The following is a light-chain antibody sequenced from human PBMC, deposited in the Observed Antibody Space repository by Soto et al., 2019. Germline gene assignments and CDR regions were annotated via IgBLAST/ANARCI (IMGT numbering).Light chain of an antibody. Sequence: QSALTQPGSVSGSPGQSITISCTGTSSDVGGYDYVSWYQQHPGKAPKLMIYEVSNRPSGVSNRFSGSKSGNTASLTISGLQAEDEADYYCSSYKSTFIVLFGGGTKLTVL. CDR2: EVS. J-gene: IGLJ2*01. CDR1: SSDVGGYDY. CDR3: SSYKSTFIVL. V-gene: IGLV2-14*01.